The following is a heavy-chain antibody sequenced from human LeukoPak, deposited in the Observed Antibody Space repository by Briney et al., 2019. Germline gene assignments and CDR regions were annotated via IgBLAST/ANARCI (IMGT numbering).Heavy chain of an antibody. CDR2: ISGYNGNT. J-gene: IGHJ6*02. Sequence: ASVKVSCKASGYTFTSYGISWVRQAPGQGLEWMGWISGYNGNTNYAQKLQGRVTMTTDTSTSTAYMELRSLRSDDTAVYYCARDLGRWLQSRNYYYYGMDVWGQGTTVTVSS. CDR1: GYTFTSYG. D-gene: IGHD5-24*01. CDR3: ARDLGRWLQSRNYYYYGMDV. V-gene: IGHV1-18*01.